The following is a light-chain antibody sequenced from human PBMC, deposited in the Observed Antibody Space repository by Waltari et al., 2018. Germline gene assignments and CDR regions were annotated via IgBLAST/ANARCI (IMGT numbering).Light chain of an antibody. J-gene: IGLJ3*02. Sequence: QAVVTQAPSLPVSPGGTVTPPCGSSTGAVTSDHSPYWFQQKPGQAPRTLIYDTNNRYPWTPARFSGSLLGGQAALTLSGAQPEDEADYYCLLYYNGAWVFGGGTKLTVL. CDR2: DTN. CDR1: TGAVTSDHS. V-gene: IGLV7-46*01. CDR3: LLYYNGAWV.